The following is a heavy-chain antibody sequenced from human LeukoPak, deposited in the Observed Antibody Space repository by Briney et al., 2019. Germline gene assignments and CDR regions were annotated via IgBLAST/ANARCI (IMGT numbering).Heavy chain of an antibody. Sequence: PGGSLRLSCAASGFTFSSYAMSWVRQAPGKGLEGVSAISGSGGSTYYADSVKGRFTISRDNSKNTLYLQMNSLRAEDTAVYYCAKGSGDYLLIGYWGQGTLVTVSS. CDR3: AKGSGDYLLIGY. D-gene: IGHD4-17*01. CDR2: ISGSGGST. J-gene: IGHJ4*02. V-gene: IGHV3-23*01. CDR1: GFTFSSYA.